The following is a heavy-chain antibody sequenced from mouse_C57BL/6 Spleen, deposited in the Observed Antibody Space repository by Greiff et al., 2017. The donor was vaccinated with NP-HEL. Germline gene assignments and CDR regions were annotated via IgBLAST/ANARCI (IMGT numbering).Heavy chain of an antibody. V-gene: IGHV1-54*01. CDR2: INPGSGGT. CDR3: ARRGYYDYDDFDY. Sequence: VQLQQSGAELVRPGTSVKVSCKASGYAFTNYLIEWVKQRPGQGLEWIGVINPGSGGTNSNEKLKGKATLTADKSSSTAYMQLSSLTSEDSAVYFCARRGYYDYDDFDYWGQGTTLTVSS. J-gene: IGHJ2*01. CDR1: GYAFTNYL. D-gene: IGHD2-4*01.